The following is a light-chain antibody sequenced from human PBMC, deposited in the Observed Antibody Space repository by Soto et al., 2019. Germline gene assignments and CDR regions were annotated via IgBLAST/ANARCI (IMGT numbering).Light chain of an antibody. CDR3: AAWDDSLSGVV. J-gene: IGLJ2*01. CDR2: RNN. Sequence: QPVLTQPPSASGTPGQRVTIPCSGSSSNIGSNYVYWYQQLPGTAPKLLIYRNNQRPAGVPDRFSGSKSGTSYSLAISGLRCEDEADYYCAAWDDSLSGVVFGGGTTLTVL. CDR1: SSNIGSNY. V-gene: IGLV1-47*01.